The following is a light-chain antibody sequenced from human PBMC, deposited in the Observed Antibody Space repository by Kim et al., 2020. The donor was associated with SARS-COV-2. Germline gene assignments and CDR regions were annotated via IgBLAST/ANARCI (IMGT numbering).Light chain of an antibody. V-gene: IGLV2-14*03. CDR3: SSWASTTSYV. Sequence: QSALTQPASVSGSPGQSITISCTGTRLDVGGYNYVSWYQQHPGKAPKLIIYDVHNRPTGVSDRFSGSKSGNTASLIISGLQADDEADYYCSSWASTTSYVFGTGTTVTVL. CDR1: RLDVGGYNY. J-gene: IGLJ1*01. CDR2: DVH.